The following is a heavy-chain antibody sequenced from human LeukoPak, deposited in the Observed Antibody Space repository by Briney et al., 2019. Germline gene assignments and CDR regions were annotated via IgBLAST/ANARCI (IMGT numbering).Heavy chain of an antibody. J-gene: IGHJ4*02. V-gene: IGHV5-51*07. CDR3: AICRDGYNVLFEY. CDR2: IYPGDSDT. D-gene: IGHD5-24*01. Sequence: GESLKISCKGSGYTFTSYWIGWVHQMPGKGLEWMGIIYPGDSDTRYSPSFQGQVTISADKSISTAYLQWSSLKASDTAMYYCAICRDGYNVLFEYWGRGTLVTVSS. CDR1: GYTFTSYW.